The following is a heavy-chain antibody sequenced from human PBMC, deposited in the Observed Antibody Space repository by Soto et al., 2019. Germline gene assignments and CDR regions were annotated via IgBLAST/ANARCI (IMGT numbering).Heavy chain of an antibody. Sequence: GGSLRLSCAASGFTFSSYAMSWVRQAPGKGLEWVSAISGSGGSTYYADSVKGRFTISRDNSKNTLYLQMNSLRAEDTAVYYCAKYVPQPTYYDFWSGYSPDYYYMDVWGKGTTVTVSS. CDR2: ISGSGGST. D-gene: IGHD3-3*01. CDR1: GFTFSSYA. V-gene: IGHV3-23*01. J-gene: IGHJ6*03. CDR3: AKYVPQPTYYDFWSGYSPDYYYMDV.